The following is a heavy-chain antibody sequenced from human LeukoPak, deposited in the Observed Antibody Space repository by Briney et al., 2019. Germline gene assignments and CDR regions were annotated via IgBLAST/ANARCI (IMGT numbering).Heavy chain of an antibody. D-gene: IGHD3-22*01. J-gene: IGHJ5*02. CDR3: ARVRYYYDSSGYFNWFDP. V-gene: IGHV6-1*01. CDR1: GDSVSSNSAA. CDR2: TYYRSKWYN. Sequence: SQTLSLTCAISGDSVSSNSAAWNWIRQSPSRGLEWLGRTYYRSKWYNDYAVSVKSRITINPDTSKNQFSLQLNSVTPEDTAVYYCARVRYYYDSSGYFNWFDPWGQGTLVTVSS.